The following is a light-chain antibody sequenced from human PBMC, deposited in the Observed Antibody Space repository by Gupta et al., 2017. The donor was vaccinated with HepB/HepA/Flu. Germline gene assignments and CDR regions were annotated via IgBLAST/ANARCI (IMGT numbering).Light chain of an antibody. V-gene: IGKV2-28*01. CDR3: VQALQTPFT. J-gene: IGKJ3*01. Sequence: DIVMTPSPLSLPVTPGEPASISCRSSQSLLHSSGFHSLDWYLQKPGQSPQLLIYLGSYRASGVPDRFSGSGSGTDFTLNISRVEAEDVGIYYCVQALQTPFTFGPGTKVDI. CDR2: LGS. CDR1: QSLLHSSGFHS.